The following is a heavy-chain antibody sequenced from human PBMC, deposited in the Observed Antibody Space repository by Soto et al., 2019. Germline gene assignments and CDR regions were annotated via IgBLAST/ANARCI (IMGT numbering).Heavy chain of an antibody. CDR1: GGSISNYF. CDR3: ARYSSGWPGNGMDV. D-gene: IGHD6-19*01. J-gene: IGHJ6*02. CDR2: IYYTGST. Sequence: SETLSLTCTVSGGSISNYFWSWIRQSPVKGLEWIRYIYYTGSTTYHPSLKSRVTISADTSKNQFSLNLTSVTAADTAVYYCARYSSGWPGNGMDVWGRGTTVTVYS. V-gene: IGHV4-59*01.